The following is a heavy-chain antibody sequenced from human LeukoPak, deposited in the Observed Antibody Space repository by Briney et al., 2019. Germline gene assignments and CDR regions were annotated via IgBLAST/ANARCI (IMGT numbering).Heavy chain of an antibody. D-gene: IGHD6-13*01. V-gene: IGHV4-59*08. CDR1: GGSISSYY. Sequence: SETLSLTCTVSGGSISSYYWSWIRQPPGKGLEWIGYIYNSGSTNYNPSLKSRGTISVDTSKNQFSLKLTSVTAADTAVYYCAKGQLVLAFRDWGQGTLVTVSS. J-gene: IGHJ1*01. CDR3: AKGQLVLAFRD. CDR2: IYNSGST.